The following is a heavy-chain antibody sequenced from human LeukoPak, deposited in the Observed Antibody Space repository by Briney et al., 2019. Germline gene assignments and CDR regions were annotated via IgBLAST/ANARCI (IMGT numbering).Heavy chain of an antibody. Sequence: ASVKVFCKASGYSFTDYYMHWVRQAPGQGLEWMGWISPRSGDTSYAQKFQGRVTMTRDTSINTVDMDLSGLTSDDTAVFYCARGREIHGGSDTKLDDYWGQGTLVTVSS. CDR3: ARGREIHGGSDTKLDDY. CDR2: ISPRSGDT. J-gene: IGHJ4*02. CDR1: GYSFTDYY. D-gene: IGHD3-10*01. V-gene: IGHV1-2*02.